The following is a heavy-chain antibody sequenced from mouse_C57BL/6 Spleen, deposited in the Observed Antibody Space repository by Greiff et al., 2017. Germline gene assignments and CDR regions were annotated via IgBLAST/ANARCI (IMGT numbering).Heavy chain of an antibody. J-gene: IGHJ4*01. CDR2: ISSGSSTI. CDR3: AREDYDYLYAMDY. CDR1: GFTFSDYG. D-gene: IGHD2-4*01. V-gene: IGHV5-17*01. Sequence: EVQLVESGGGLVQPGGSLKLSCAASGFTFSDYGLHWVRQAPEKGLEWVAYISSGSSTIYYADTVKGRFPISRDNAKNTLFLQMTSLRSEDTAMYYCAREDYDYLYAMDYWGQGTSVTVSS.